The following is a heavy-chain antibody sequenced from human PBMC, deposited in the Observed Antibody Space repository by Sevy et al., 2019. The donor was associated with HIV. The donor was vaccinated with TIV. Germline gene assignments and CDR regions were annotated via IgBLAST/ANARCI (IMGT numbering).Heavy chain of an antibody. V-gene: IGHV3-48*03. CDR1: GFTFSSYE. CDR2: ISSSGTTI. Sequence: GGSLRLSCEASGFTFSSYEMNWVRQAPGKGLEWVSYISSSGTTINYADSVKGRFTISRDNAKNSLYMQMNSLRAEDTAVYYCVRVDANYDKGFDPWGQGTLVTVSS. D-gene: IGHD3-22*01. J-gene: IGHJ5*02. CDR3: VRVDANYDKGFDP.